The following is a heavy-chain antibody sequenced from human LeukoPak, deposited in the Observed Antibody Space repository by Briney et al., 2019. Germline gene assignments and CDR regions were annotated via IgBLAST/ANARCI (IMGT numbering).Heavy chain of an antibody. V-gene: IGHV4-39*07. CDR2: VYYGGST. Sequence: SETLSLTCSVSGGSISTSNYLWAWIRQPPGKGLEWIGRVYYGGSTHYNPSLKSRVTISVDTSKNQFSLKLGSVTAADTAVYYCARDRNCSGGSCYRGRWFDPWGQGTLVTVSS. CDR3: ARDRNCSGGSCYRGRWFDP. D-gene: IGHD2-15*01. CDR1: GGSISTSNYL. J-gene: IGHJ5*02.